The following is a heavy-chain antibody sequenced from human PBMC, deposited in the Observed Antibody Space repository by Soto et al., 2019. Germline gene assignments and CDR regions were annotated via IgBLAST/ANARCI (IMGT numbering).Heavy chain of an antibody. Sequence: PSETLSLTCTVSGSSISSYYWSWIRQPPGKGLEWIGYIYYSGSTNYNPSLKSRVTISVDTSKNQFSLKLSSVTAADTAVYYCARAQGAESGFGESWGQGTLVTVSS. CDR2: IYYSGST. J-gene: IGHJ4*02. V-gene: IGHV4-59*01. CDR1: GSSISSYY. D-gene: IGHD3-10*01. CDR3: ARAQGAESGFGES.